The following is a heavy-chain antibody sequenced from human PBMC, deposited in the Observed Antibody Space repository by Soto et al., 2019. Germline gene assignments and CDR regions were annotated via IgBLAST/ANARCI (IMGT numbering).Heavy chain of an antibody. CDR3: AKDQFFGTLYYFDY. CDR2: IIGSGTST. CDR1: GFTFSSYT. D-gene: IGHD3-3*01. V-gene: IGHV3-23*01. J-gene: IGHJ4*02. Sequence: HPGGSLRLSCAASGFTFSSYTMTWVRQAPGKGLEWISVIIGSGTSTYYTDSVKGRFTISRDNSKNTLYLQMIGLRAEDTAVYYCAKDQFFGTLYYFDYWGQGTMVTVSS.